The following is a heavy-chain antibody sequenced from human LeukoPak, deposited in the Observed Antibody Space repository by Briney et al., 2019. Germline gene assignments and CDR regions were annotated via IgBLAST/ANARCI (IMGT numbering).Heavy chain of an antibody. Sequence: GESLKISCKASGYTFTSYWIGRVRQMPGRGPEWMGFIYPADSDTRYSPPFQGQVTISADKSISTAYLQWSSLKASDTAMYYCARVLAGANYFDYWGQGTLVTVSS. CDR2: IYPADSDT. CDR1: GYTFTSYW. CDR3: ARVLAGANYFDY. V-gene: IGHV5-51*01. J-gene: IGHJ4*02.